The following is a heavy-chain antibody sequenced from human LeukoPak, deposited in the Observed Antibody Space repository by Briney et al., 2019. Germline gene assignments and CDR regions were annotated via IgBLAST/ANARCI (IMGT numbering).Heavy chain of an antibody. V-gene: IGHV3-23*01. D-gene: IGHD3-10*01. J-gene: IGHJ4*02. CDR1: GGSFSGYY. CDR2: ISGSGGST. CDR3: AKDDTYYYGSGSAKDY. Sequence: ETLSLTCAVYGGSFSGYYWSWIRQPPGKGLEWVSAISGSGGSTYYADSVKGRFTISRDNSKNTLYLQMNSLRAEDTAVYYCAKDDTYYYGSGSAKDYWGQGTLVTVSS.